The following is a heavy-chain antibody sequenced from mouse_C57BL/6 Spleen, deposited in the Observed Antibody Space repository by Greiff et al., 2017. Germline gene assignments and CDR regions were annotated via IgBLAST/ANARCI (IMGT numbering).Heavy chain of an antibody. CDR1: GFTFSDYY. CDR2: ISNGGGST. J-gene: IGHJ3*01. D-gene: IGHD2-4*01. V-gene: IGHV5-12*01. Sequence: EVKLVESGGGLVQPGGSLKLSCAASGFTFSDYYMYWVRQTPEKRLEWVAYISNGGGSTYYPDTVKGRFTISRDNAKNTLYLQMSRLKSEDTAMYYCARHSYDYDGAWFAYWGQGTLVTVSA. CDR3: ARHSYDYDGAWFAY.